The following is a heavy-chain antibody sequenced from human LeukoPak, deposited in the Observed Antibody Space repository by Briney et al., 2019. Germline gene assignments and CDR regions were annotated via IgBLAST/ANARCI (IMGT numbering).Heavy chain of an antibody. J-gene: IGHJ6*02. D-gene: IGHD6-19*01. CDR1: GFTFSSYW. CDR2: INSDGSST. Sequence: GGSLRLSCAASGFTFSSYWMHWVRQAPGKGLVWVSRINSDGSSTSYADSVKGRFTISRDNAKNTLYLQMNSLRAEDTAVYYCARAKGSSGWYLYSPHYYYYGMDVWGQGTTVIVSS. CDR3: ARAKGSSGWYLYSPHYYYYGMDV. V-gene: IGHV3-74*01.